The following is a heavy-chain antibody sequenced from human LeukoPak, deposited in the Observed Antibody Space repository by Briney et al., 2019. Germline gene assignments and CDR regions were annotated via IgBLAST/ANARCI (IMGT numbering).Heavy chain of an antibody. D-gene: IGHD1-1*01. Sequence: GASVKVSCKASGYTFTGYYIHWVRQAPGQGLEWMVWINPNSDGTKYAQKFQGRVTMTRDTSISTVHMELSRLRSDDTAVYYCSRAQGWERPLDFWGQGTLVTVSS. J-gene: IGHJ4*02. CDR2: INPNSDGT. CDR1: GYTFTGYY. V-gene: IGHV1-2*02. CDR3: SRAQGWERPLDF.